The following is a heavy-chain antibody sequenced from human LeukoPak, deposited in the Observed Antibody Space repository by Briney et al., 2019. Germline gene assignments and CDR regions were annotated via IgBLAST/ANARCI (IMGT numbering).Heavy chain of an antibody. CDR2: ISSSSSYM. V-gene: IGHV3-21*01. Sequence: GGSLRLSCAASRFTFSSYSMNWLRQDPGKGLEWLSSISSSSSYMKYAGSVRGRFTISRDNAKNSLYLHMSSLRAEDTAVYYCARLAGAGSSGFDYWGQGTLVTVSS. J-gene: IGHJ4*02. CDR1: RFTFSSYS. CDR3: ARLAGAGSSGFDY. D-gene: IGHD1-26*01.